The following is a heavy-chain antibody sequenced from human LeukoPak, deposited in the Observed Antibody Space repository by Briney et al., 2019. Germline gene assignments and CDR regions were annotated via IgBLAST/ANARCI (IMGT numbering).Heavy chain of an antibody. CDR3: ARDITMIVVFDY. V-gene: IGHV3-21*01. Sequence: GGSLRLSCAASGFTFSSYSMNWVRQAPGKGLEWVSSISSSSSYIYYADSVKGRFTISRDNAKNSLYLQVNSLRAEDTAVYYCARDITMIVVFDYWGQGTLVTVSS. CDR1: GFTFSSYS. CDR2: ISSSSSYI. D-gene: IGHD3-22*01. J-gene: IGHJ4*02.